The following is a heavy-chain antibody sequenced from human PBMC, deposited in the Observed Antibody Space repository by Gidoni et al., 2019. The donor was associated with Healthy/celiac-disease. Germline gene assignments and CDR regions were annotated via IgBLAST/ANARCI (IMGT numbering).Heavy chain of an antibody. CDR2: ITYDGSNK. Sequence: QVQLVESGGGVVQPGRSLRLSCAASGFTFSSYGMPWVRQAPGKGLEWVAIITYDGSNKYYAESVKGRFTISRDNSKNTLYLQMNSLRAEDTAVYYCAKNQGNIVVVPAAIDYWGQGTLVTVSS. D-gene: IGHD2-2*01. V-gene: IGHV3-30*18. J-gene: IGHJ4*02. CDR1: GFTFSSYG. CDR3: AKNQGNIVVVPAAIDY.